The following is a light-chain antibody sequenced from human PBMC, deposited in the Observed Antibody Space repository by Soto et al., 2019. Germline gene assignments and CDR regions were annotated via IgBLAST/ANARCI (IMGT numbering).Light chain of an antibody. J-gene: IGKJ4*01. CDR3: QQYGSSPPIT. CDR2: GAS. Sequence: DIVLTQSPGTLSLSPGDRATLSCRASQSVSTSYLAWYQQKPGQAPRLLIYGASSRATGIPDRFSGSGSGTDFTLTISGLEPEDFAVYYCQQYGSSPPITFGGGTKVDIK. CDR1: QSVSTSY. V-gene: IGKV3-20*01.